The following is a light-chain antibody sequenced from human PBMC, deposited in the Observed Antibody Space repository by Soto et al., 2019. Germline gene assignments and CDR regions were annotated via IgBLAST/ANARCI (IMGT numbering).Light chain of an antibody. V-gene: IGLV2-14*01. Sequence: QSVLTQPASVSGSPGQSITISCTGTSSDGGGYNYVSWYQQHPGKAPKLMIYEVSNRPSGVSNRFSGSKSGNTASLTISGLQAEDEADYYCSSYTSSSTLEGVFGTGTKLTVL. CDR3: SSYTSSSTLEGV. CDR2: EVS. J-gene: IGLJ1*01. CDR1: SSDGGGYNY.